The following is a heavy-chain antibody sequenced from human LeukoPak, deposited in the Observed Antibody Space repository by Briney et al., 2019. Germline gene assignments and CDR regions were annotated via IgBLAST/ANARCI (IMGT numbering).Heavy chain of an antibody. J-gene: IGHJ4*02. V-gene: IGHV3-53*01. CDR3: ANIGVGATPTFGY. CDR2: IYSGGST. Sequence: GGSLRLSCAASGFTVSSNYMSWVRQAPGKGLEWVSVIYSGGSTYYADSVKGRFTISRDNSKNTLYLQMNSLRAEDTAVYYCANIGVGATPTFGYWGQGTLVTVSS. D-gene: IGHD1-26*01. CDR1: GFTVSSNY.